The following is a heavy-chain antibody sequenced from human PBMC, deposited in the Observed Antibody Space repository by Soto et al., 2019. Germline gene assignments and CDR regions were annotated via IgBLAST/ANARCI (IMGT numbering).Heavy chain of an antibody. CDR3: ARVRIVGATVDY. V-gene: IGHV4-30-2*01. CDR2: IYHSVST. J-gene: IGHJ4*02. CDR1: GGSISSGGYS. Sequence: SETLSLTCAVSGGSISSGGYSWSWIRQPPGKGLEWIGYIYHSVSTYYNPSLKSRVTISVDTSKNQFSLKLSSVTAADTAVYYGARVRIVGATVDYWGQGTLVTVSS. D-gene: IGHD1-26*01.